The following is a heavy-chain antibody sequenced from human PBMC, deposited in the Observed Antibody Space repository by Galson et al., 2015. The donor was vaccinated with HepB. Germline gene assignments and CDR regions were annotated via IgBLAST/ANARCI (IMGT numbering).Heavy chain of an antibody. D-gene: IGHD6-19*01. CDR1: GFTFSSYS. Sequence: SLRLSCAASGFTFSSYSMNWVRQAPGKGLEWVSYISSSGSTIYYADSVKGRFTISRDNAKNSLYLQMNSLRAEDTAVYYCARGIPKEQWLVDYWGQGTLVTVSS. CDR2: ISSSGSTI. J-gene: IGHJ4*02. V-gene: IGHV3-48*04. CDR3: ARGIPKEQWLVDY.